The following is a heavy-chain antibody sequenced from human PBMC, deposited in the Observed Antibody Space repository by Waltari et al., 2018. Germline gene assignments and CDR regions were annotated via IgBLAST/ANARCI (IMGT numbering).Heavy chain of an antibody. J-gene: IGHJ6*02. D-gene: IGHD6-25*01. CDR3: ARGGYGWPWSHYYYYYGMDV. Sequence: QVQLQQSGPGLVKPSQTLSLTCAISGDSVSSNSAAWNWIRQSPSRGLEWLGRTYYRSKWYNEYAVSVKSRITINPDTSKNQFSRQLNSVTPEDTAVYYCARGGYGWPWSHYYYYYGMDVWGQGTTVTVSS. CDR2: TYYRSKWYN. V-gene: IGHV6-1*01. CDR1: GDSVSSNSAA.